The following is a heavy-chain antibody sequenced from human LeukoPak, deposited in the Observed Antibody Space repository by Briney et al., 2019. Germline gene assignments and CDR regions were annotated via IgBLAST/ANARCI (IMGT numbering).Heavy chain of an antibody. V-gene: IGHV4-4*07. J-gene: IGHJ2*01. CDR2: IDTSGNT. CDR3: ARVSSSWYQDWYFDL. Sequence: SETLSLTCTVSGGSISSYYWSWTRQPAGKGLEWIGRIDTSGNTNYKPSLKSRVTMSVDTSKKQFSLKLSSVTAADTAVYYCARVSSSWYQDWYFDLWGRGTLVTVSS. D-gene: IGHD6-13*01. CDR1: GGSISSYY.